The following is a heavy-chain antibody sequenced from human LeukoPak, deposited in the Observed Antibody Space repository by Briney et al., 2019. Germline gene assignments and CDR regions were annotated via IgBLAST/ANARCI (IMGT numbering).Heavy chain of an antibody. D-gene: IGHD3-22*01. Sequence: ASVKVSCKASGYTFTSYAMNWVRQAPGQGLEWMGWINTNTGNPTYAQGFTGRFVFSLDTSVSTAYLQISSLKAEDTAVYYCARAKGVESTYYYDSSGLVFDYWGQGTLVTVSS. CDR2: INTNTGNP. CDR1: GYTFTSYA. CDR3: ARAKGVESTYYYDSSGLVFDY. V-gene: IGHV7-4-1*02. J-gene: IGHJ4*02.